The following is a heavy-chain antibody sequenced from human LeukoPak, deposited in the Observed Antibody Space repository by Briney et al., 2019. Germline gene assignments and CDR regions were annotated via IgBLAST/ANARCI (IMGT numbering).Heavy chain of an antibody. CDR2: ISTSSSYK. D-gene: IGHD3-9*01. CDR1: GFTFSSYS. J-gene: IGHJ4*02. Sequence: GGSLRLSCAASGFTFSSYSMNWVGQAPGKGLEWVSSISTSSSYKYYADSLKGRSTISRDNAKNSLYLQMNSLGAEDTAVYYCARHSDYDILTGPNDYWGQGTLVTVSS. V-gene: IGHV3-21*01. CDR3: ARHSDYDILTGPNDY.